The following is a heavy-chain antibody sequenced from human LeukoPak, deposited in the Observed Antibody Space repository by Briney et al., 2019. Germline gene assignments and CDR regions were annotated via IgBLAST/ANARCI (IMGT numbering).Heavy chain of an antibody. V-gene: IGHV3-21*01. D-gene: IGHD3-10*02. CDR2: ISSSSSYI. Sequence: GGSLRLSCAASGFTFSSYSMNWVRQAPGKGLEWVSSISSSSSYIYYADSVKGRFTISRDNAKNSLYLQMNSLRAEDTAVYYCAELGITMIGGVWGQGTLVTVSS. CDR1: GFTFSSYS. J-gene: IGHJ4*02. CDR3: AELGITMIGGV.